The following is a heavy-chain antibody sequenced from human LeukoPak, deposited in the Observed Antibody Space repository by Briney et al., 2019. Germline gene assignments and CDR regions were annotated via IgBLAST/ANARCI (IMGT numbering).Heavy chain of an antibody. CDR1: GFTFGDYG. CDR2: IRSNTYGGST. D-gene: IGHD6-13*01. Sequence: GGSLRLSCEGSGFTFGDYGVGWFRQAPGKGLQWVTSIRSNTYGGSTEYVPSVKGRFTISRDDSDSIAYLQMNSLKAEDTAIYYCARVSRGGITASWFDPWGQGTLVTVSS. CDR3: ARVSRGGITASWFDP. J-gene: IGHJ5*02. V-gene: IGHV3-49*03.